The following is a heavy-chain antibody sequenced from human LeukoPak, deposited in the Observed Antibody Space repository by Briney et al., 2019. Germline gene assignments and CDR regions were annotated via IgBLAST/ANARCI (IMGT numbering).Heavy chain of an antibody. CDR3: ARDRVVGTIRSHYGMDV. CDR2: IQNSGTT. Sequence: SETLSLTCTVSGGSISSYYWSWIRQPAGKGLEWIGRIQNSGTTNYNPSLKSRVTMSVDTSKNQLSLKLRSVTATDTAVYYCARDRVVGTIRSHYGMDVWGQGTTVTVSS. J-gene: IGHJ6*02. V-gene: IGHV4-4*07. D-gene: IGHD2-15*01. CDR1: GGSISSYY.